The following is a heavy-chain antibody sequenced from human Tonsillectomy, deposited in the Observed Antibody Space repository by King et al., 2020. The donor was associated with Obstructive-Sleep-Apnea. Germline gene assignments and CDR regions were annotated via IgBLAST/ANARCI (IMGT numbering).Heavy chain of an antibody. D-gene: IGHD1-26*01. CDR1: GGSISSGDYY. V-gene: IGHV4-30-4*01. J-gene: IGHJ6*02. CDR3: ARAKYSGSYGGWYYYGMDV. Sequence: VQLQESGPGLVKPSQTLSLTCTVSGGSISSGDYYWSWIRQPPGKDLEWIGYIYYSGSTYYNPSLKSRVTISVDTSKNQFSLKLSSVTAADTAVYYCARAKYSGSYGGWYYYGMDVWGQGTTVTVSS. CDR2: IYYSGST.